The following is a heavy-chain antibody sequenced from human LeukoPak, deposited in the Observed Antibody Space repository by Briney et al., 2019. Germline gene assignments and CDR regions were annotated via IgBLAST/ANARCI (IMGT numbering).Heavy chain of an antibody. CDR2: IATGGDT. J-gene: IGHJ3*02. D-gene: IGHD3-10*01. CDR1: GFTFSTCD. CDR3: ARGLRGVRGVDYVFDI. V-gene: IGHV3-13*04. Sequence: GGSLRLSCAASGFTFSTCDMHWVRQAPGKGLEWGSVIATGGDTFYPDSVRGRFTISRENAKNSLYLQKNRLRTGDTAVYYCARGLRGVRGVDYVFDIWGQGTMVTVSS.